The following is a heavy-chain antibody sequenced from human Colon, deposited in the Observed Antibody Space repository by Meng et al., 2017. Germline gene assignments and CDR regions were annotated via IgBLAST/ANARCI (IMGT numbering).Heavy chain of an antibody. J-gene: IGHJ4*02. CDR3: AKGSGGEWFLDN. CDR2: IRRDGST. Sequence: GESLKISCAASGFTLSSNYAMTWVRQAPGKGLGWVSGIRRDGSTIYADAVKGRLTLSRDDSKNALYLYMNSLRDDDTAIYYWAKGSGGEWFLDNWGRGTLVTVS. CDR1: GFTLSSNYA. V-gene: IGHV3-23*01. D-gene: IGHD3-3*01.